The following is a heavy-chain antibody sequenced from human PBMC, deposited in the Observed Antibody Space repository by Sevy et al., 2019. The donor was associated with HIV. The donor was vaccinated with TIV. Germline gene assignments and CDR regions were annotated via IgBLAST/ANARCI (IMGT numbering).Heavy chain of an antibody. D-gene: IGHD1-26*01. CDR2: ISSSSSYI. Sequence: GGSLRLSCAASGFTFSSYSMNWVRQAPGKGLEWVSSISSSSSYIYYADSVKVRFTISRDNAKNSLYLEMNSLRAEDTAVYYCARTVSDGSYPPPNDYWGQGTLVTVSS. CDR3: ARTVSDGSYPPPNDY. V-gene: IGHV3-21*01. CDR1: GFTFSSYS. J-gene: IGHJ4*02.